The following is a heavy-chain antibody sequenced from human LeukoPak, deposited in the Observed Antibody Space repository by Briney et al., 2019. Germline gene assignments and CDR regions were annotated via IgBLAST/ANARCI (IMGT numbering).Heavy chain of an antibody. CDR1: GFTVSSTY. CDR2: TYYDGTT. J-gene: IGHJ4*02. Sequence: GGSLRLSCAGSGFTVSSTYMSWVRQAPGKGLEWVSTTYYDGTTYSGDSVKGRFSISRDNSKNTLYLQMNSLRAEDTAVYYCARDPKWQQLVRGAFDYWGQGTLVTVSS. V-gene: IGHV3-53*01. D-gene: IGHD6-13*01. CDR3: ARDPKWQQLVRGAFDY.